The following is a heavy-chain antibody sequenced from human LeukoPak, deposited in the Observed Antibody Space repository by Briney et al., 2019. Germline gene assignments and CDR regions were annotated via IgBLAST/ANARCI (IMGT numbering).Heavy chain of an antibody. CDR2: INPSSDGGTT. CDR3: TTGTWIQLWLADY. D-gene: IGHD5-18*01. Sequence: GGSLRLSCAASGFTFSRYWMHWVRQAPGKGLEWVGHINPSSDGGTTDYAAPVKGRFSISRDDSKNTLHLQMNRLKTEDTAVYYCTTGTWIQLWLADYWGQGTLVTVSS. CDR1: GFTFSRYW. V-gene: IGHV3-15*07. J-gene: IGHJ4*02.